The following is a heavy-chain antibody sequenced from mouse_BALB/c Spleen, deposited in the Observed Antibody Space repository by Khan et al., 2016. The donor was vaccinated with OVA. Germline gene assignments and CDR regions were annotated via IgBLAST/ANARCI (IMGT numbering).Heavy chain of an antibody. CDR1: GYSIPSGYY. V-gene: IGHV3-6*02. Sequence: EVKLLESGPGLVKPSQSLSLTCSVTGYSIPSGYYWNWIRQFPGNKLEWMGYISYDGSNNYNPSLKNRISITRDTSKNQFFLKLNSVTTEDTATYYGSSFAYWGQGTMVTVSA. CDR2: ISYDGSN. D-gene: IGHD1-1*01. J-gene: IGHJ3*01. CDR3: SSFAY.